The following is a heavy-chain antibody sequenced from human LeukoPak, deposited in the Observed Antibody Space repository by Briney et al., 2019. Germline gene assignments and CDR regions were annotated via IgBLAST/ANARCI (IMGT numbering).Heavy chain of an antibody. V-gene: IGHV4-39*07. CDR2: IYYSGST. D-gene: IGHD3-16*02. CDR1: GGSISSSSYY. CDR3: ARAEDYVWGSYRTFDY. Sequence: SETLSLTCTVSGGSISSSSYYWGWICQPPGKGLEWIGSIYYSGSTYYNPSLKSRVTISVDTSKNQFSLKLSSVTAADTAVYYCARAEDYVWGSYRTFDYWGQGTLVTVSS. J-gene: IGHJ4*02.